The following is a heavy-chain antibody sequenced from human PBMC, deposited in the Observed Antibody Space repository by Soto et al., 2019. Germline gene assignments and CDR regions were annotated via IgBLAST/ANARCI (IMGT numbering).Heavy chain of an antibody. CDR2: TYYRSRWYN. CDR1: GDSVSSNSAA. V-gene: IGHV6-1*01. CDR3: AKSALWFGELSLYYFDY. D-gene: IGHD3-10*01. J-gene: IGHJ4*02. Sequence: SQTLSLTCAISGDSVSSNSAAWNWIRQSPSRGLEWLGRTYYRSRWYNDYAVSVKSRITVNPDTSKNQFSPHLNSVTPEDTAVYYCAKSALWFGELSLYYFDYWGQGTLVTVSS.